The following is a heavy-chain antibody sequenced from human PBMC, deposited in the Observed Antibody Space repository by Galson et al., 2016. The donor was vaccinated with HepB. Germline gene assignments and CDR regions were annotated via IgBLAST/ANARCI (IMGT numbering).Heavy chain of an antibody. Sequence: TLSLTCSVSGGSMRRGEFYWTWVRQHPGKGLEWIGYTYSTGNTHYNPSLMSRLTMSVDTSKKQLSLTLRSVTAADTAVYFSARGVYTEAKEHLFEVWGQGTVVTVSS. CDR1: GGSMRRGEFY. V-gene: IGHV4-31*03. D-gene: IGHD1-14*01. CDR2: TYSTGNT. CDR3: ARGVYTEAKEHLFEV. J-gene: IGHJ3*01.